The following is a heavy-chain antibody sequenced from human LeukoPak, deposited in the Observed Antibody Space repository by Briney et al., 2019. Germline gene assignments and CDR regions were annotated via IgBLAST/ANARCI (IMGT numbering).Heavy chain of an antibody. CDR1: GFTFDDYA. J-gene: IGHJ4*02. CDR2: ISWNSGSI. Sequence: GRSLRLSCAASGFTFDDYAMHWVRQAPGKGLEWVSGISWNSGSIGYGDSVKGRFTISRDNAKNSLYPQMNSLRAEDTALYYCEKDIALLADFWSGFDYWGQGTLVTVSS. D-gene: IGHD3-3*01. CDR3: EKDIALLADFWSGFDY. V-gene: IGHV3-9*01.